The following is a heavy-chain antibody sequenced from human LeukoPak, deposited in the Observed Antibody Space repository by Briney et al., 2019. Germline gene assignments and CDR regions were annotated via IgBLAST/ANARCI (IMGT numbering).Heavy chain of an antibody. D-gene: IGHD2-2*01. V-gene: IGHV3-23*01. CDR3: AKGPKVPAPTYYFDY. CDR1: GFTFSSYA. Sequence: GESLRLSCAASGFTFSSYAMTWVRQAPGKGLEWVSALSGSGGSKFYADSVKGRFTISRDNSKNTLYLQMNSLRAEDTAVYYCAKGPKVPAPTYYFDYWGQGTLVTVSS. CDR2: LSGSGGSK. J-gene: IGHJ4*02.